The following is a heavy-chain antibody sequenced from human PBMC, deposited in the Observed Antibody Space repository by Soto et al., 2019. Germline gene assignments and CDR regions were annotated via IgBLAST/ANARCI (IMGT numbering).Heavy chain of an antibody. J-gene: IGHJ4*01. CDR2: IYSGGTT. CDR1: GFTVSTKY. D-gene: IGHD3-22*01. Sequence: HPGGSLRLSCAASGFTVSTKYMSWVRQAPGKGLEWVSVIYSGGTTDYAEPVKGRFAISRDDSNNMVYLQMNSLKIEDTAVYYCTTDSYSTIIIVRFDYWGHGTLVTVSS. V-gene: IGHV3-66*01. CDR3: TTDSYSTIIIVRFDY.